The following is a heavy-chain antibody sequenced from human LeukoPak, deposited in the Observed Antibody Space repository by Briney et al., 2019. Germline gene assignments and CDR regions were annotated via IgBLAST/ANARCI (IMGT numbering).Heavy chain of an antibody. CDR3: AGGAVEMATILADY. J-gene: IGHJ4*02. D-gene: IGHD5-24*01. CDR1: GGSISSYY. Sequence: SETLSLTCTVSGGSISSYYWSWIRQPPGKGLEWIGYIYYSGSTNYNPSLKNRVTISVDTSKNQFSLKLSSVTAADTAVYYCAGGAVEMATILADYWGQGTLVTVSS. CDR2: IYYSGST. V-gene: IGHV4-59*01.